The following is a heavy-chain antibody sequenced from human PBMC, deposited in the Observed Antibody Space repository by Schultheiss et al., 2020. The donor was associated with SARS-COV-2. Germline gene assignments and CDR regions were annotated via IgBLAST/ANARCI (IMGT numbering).Heavy chain of an antibody. CDR3: ARDTGGFGGFGY. Sequence: GGSLRLSCAASGFTVSSNYMSWVRQAPGKGLEWVSVIYSGGSTYYADSMKGRFTISRDNSKNTLYLQMNSLRAEDTAVYYCARDTGGFGGFGYWGQGTLVTVSS. D-gene: IGHD3-10*01. CDR1: GFTVSSNY. V-gene: IGHV3-66*02. J-gene: IGHJ4*02. CDR2: IYSGGST.